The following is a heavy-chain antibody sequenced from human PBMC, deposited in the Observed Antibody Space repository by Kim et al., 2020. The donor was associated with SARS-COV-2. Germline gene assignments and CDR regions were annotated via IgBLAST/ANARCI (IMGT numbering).Heavy chain of an antibody. CDR3: ARTRGFDY. Sequence: EGSNKYSAASGEGRFTISRDNSKNTLYLQMNSLRAEDTAVYYCARTRGFDYWGQGTLVTVSS. J-gene: IGHJ4*02. CDR2: EGSNK. V-gene: IGHV3-33*01.